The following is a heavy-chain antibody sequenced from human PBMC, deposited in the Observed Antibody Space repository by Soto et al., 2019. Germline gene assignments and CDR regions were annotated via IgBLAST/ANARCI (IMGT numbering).Heavy chain of an antibody. D-gene: IGHD6-6*01. J-gene: IGHJ6*03. CDR1: GFTFSSYA. CDR2: VSGSGSST. Sequence: EVQLLESGGGLVQPGGSLRLPCAASGFTFSSYAMSWVRQAPGKGLEWVSTVSGSGSSTYYADSVKGRFTISRDNSKNTLYLQMNGLRAEDTAVYYCAKCGSSSEYYYYMDVWGTGTTVTVSS. CDR3: AKCGSSSEYYYYMDV. V-gene: IGHV3-23*01.